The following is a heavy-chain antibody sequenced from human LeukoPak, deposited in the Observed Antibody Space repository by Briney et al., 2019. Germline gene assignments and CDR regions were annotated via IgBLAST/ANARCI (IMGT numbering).Heavy chain of an antibody. CDR3: TREPELEPNAFDI. J-gene: IGHJ3*02. Sequence: GGSLRLSCTASGFTFGDYAMSWFRQAPGKGLEWVGFIRSKAYGGTTEYAASVKGRFTISRDDSKSIAYLQMNSLKTEDTAVYYCTREPELEPNAFDIWGQGTMVTVSS. CDR2: IRSKAYGGTT. CDR1: GFTFGDYA. V-gene: IGHV3-49*03. D-gene: IGHD1-1*01.